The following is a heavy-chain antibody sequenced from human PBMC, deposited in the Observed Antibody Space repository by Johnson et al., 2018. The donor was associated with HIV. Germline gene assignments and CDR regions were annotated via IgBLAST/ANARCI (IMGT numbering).Heavy chain of an antibody. Sequence: VQLVESGGGLVQPGGSLELSCAASGFTFSGSAMHWVRQASGKGLEWVGRIRGRANTYATAYAASLKGSFTISRDNVKKSLFLQMNGLRADDTAVYYCARAYSYGACDIGGLGTKVTVSS. V-gene: IGHV3-73*02. CDR3: ARAYSYGACDI. CDR2: IRGRANTYAT. CDR1: GFTFSGSA. D-gene: IGHD5-18*01. J-gene: IGHJ3*02.